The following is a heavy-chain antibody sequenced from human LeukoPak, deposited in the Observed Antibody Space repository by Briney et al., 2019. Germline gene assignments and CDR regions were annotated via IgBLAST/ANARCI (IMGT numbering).Heavy chain of an antibody. CDR3: ARVKGSGYRNSIDY. V-gene: IGHV3-20*04. Sequence: GGSLRLSCAASGFTFDDYAMHWVRQAPGKGLEWVSGINWNGGSTYYRDSVNGRFTISRDNAKNSLYLQMNSLRTEDTALYYCARVKGSGYRNSIDYWGQGTLVTVSS. CDR1: GFTFDDYA. J-gene: IGHJ4*02. D-gene: IGHD3-3*01. CDR2: INWNGGST.